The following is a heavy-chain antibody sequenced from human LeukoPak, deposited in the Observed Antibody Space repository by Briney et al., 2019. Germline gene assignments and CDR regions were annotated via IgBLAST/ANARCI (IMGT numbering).Heavy chain of an antibody. CDR1: GFTFSSYA. V-gene: IGHV3-23*01. D-gene: IGHD3-9*01. J-gene: IGHJ4*02. Sequence: GGSLRLSCAASGFTFSSYAMSWVRQAPGKGLEWVSAIRGSGGSTYYADSVKGRFTISRDNSKNTLYLQMNSLRAEDTAVYYCAKDHVPPFGILTGYYPFDYWGQGTLVTVSS. CDR3: AKDHVPPFGILTGYYPFDY. CDR2: IRGSGGST.